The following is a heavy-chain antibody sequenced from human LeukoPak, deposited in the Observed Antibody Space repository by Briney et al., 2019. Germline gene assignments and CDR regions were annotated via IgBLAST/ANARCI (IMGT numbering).Heavy chain of an antibody. D-gene: IGHD6-6*01. CDR1: GFTFSSYE. CDR2: ISSSGSTI. J-gene: IGHJ6*03. Sequence: GGSLRLSCAASGFTFSSYEMNWVRQAPGKGLEWVSYISSSGSTIYHADSVKGRFTISRDNAKNSLYLQMNSLRAEDTAVYYCARDSLGYSTARRLYYYYMDVWGKGTTVTVSS. CDR3: ARDSLGYSTARRLYYYYMDV. V-gene: IGHV3-48*03.